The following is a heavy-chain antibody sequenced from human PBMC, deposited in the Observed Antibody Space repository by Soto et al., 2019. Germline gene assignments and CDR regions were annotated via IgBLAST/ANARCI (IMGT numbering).Heavy chain of an antibody. Sequence: SSETLSLTWTVSGGSINSYYWSWIRQPPGKGLEWIGYIYYSGSTNYNPSLKSRVTISVDTSKNQFSLKLSSVTAADTAVYYCARDRDYGGNSNWFDPWGQGTLVTVSS. CDR2: IYYSGST. CDR3: ARDRDYGGNSNWFDP. J-gene: IGHJ5*02. V-gene: IGHV4-59*01. D-gene: IGHD4-17*01. CDR1: GGSINSYY.